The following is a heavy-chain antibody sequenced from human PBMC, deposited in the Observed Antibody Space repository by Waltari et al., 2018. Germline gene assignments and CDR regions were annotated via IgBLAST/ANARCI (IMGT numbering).Heavy chain of an antibody. CDR3: ARDGAATGWYYYYGMDV. Sequence: QVQLVQSGAEVKKPGSSVKVSCKASGGTFSGYAISWVRQAPGQGLEWMGRIIPIFGTANYAQKFQGRVTITADKSTSTAYMELSSLRSEDTAVYYCARDGAATGWYYYYGMDVWGQGTTVTVSS. J-gene: IGHJ6*02. CDR2: IIPIFGTA. V-gene: IGHV1-69*08. D-gene: IGHD2-15*01. CDR1: GGTFSGYA.